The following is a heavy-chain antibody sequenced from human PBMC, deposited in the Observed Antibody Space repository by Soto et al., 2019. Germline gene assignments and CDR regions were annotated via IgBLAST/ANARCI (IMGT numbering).Heavy chain of an antibody. CDR1: GHSFISYW. CDR3: ARPKNDRYGSDY. V-gene: IGHV5-51*01. J-gene: IGHJ4*02. D-gene: IGHD5-18*01. Sequence: GESLTISWKGSGHSFISYWLGWVRQMPGKGLELMGIIYPYDSETRYSPSFEGPDTISADKSINTAYLQLSRLKPSHTAMYYCARPKNDRYGSDYWGQGTLVTVSS. CDR2: IYPYDSET.